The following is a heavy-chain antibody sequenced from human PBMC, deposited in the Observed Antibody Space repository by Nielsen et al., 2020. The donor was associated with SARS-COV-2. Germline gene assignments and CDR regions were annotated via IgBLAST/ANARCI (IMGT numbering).Heavy chain of an antibody. CDR3: ARDYDVAMIPAY. J-gene: IGHJ4*02. CDR1: GYTFITYG. V-gene: IGHV1-18*01. D-gene: IGHD5-12*01. Sequence: ASVKVSCKTSGYTFITYGINWVRQAPGQGLEWMGWISAYNGDTNYAQNFQGRLTMTTDTSTSTAFMELKGLRSDDTGLYYCARDYDVAMIPAYWGQGTLVTVSS. CDR2: ISAYNGDT.